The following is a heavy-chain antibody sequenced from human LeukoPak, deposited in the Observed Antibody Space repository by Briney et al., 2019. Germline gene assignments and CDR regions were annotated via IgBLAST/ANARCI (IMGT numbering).Heavy chain of an antibody. V-gene: IGHV3-9*01. CDR2: ISWKSGSI. CDR3: AFSPGSGTKDAFDI. J-gene: IGHJ3*02. CDR1: GFTFDDYA. Sequence: GRSLRLSCAASGFTFDDYAMHWVRQAPGKGLEWVSGISWKSGSIGYADSVKGRFTISRDNAKNSLYLQMNSLRAEDTALYYCAFSPGSGTKDAFDIWGQGTMVTVSS. D-gene: IGHD1/OR15-1a*01.